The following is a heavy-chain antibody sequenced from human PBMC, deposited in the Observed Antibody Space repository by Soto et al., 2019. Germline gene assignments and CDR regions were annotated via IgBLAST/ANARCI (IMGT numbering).Heavy chain of an antibody. V-gene: IGHV4-39*01. Sequence: QLQLQELGPGLVRPSETLSLICTVSGGSITRNDHYWGWIRQSPGKGLEWIGDIKSSGSTNYNLSLKSRVSMSVATSKNQFSLKMNSVTAADTAVYYCARLGSSGWYQGSYFDYWGQGTLVTVSS. CDR2: IKSSGST. CDR3: ARLGSSGWYQGSYFDY. J-gene: IGHJ4*02. CDR1: GGSITRNDHY. D-gene: IGHD6-19*01.